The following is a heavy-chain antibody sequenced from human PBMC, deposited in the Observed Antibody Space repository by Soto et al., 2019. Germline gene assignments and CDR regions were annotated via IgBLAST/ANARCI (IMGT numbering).Heavy chain of an antibody. CDR1: GGTFSSYA. CDR2: IIPIFGAA. Sequence: ASVKVSCKASGGTFSSYAISWVRQAPGQGLEWMGGIIPIFGAANYAQKFQGRVTITADESTSTAYMELSSLRSEDTAVYYCAGFNPGYCSGGSCYRYYYYGMDVWGQGTTVTVSS. J-gene: IGHJ6*02. D-gene: IGHD2-15*01. CDR3: AGFNPGYCSGGSCYRYYYYGMDV. V-gene: IGHV1-69*13.